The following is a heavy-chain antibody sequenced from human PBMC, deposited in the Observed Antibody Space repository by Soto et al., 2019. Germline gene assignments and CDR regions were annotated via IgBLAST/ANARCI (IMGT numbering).Heavy chain of an antibody. CDR1: GGSFSGYY. J-gene: IGHJ4*02. V-gene: IGHV4-34*01. CDR2: INHSGST. D-gene: IGHD3-3*01. CDR3: ARSRITIFGVVIVWSYIDY. Sequence: SETLSLTCAVYGGSFSGYYWSWIRQPPGKGLEWIGEINHSGSTNYNPSLKSRVTISVDTSKNQFSLKLSSVTAADTAVYYCARSRITIFGVVIVWSYIDYWGQGTLVTVSS.